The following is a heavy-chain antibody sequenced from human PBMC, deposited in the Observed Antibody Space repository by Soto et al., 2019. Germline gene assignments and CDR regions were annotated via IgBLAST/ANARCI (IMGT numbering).Heavy chain of an antibody. CDR1: GFAFSDFG. Sequence: QVQVVESGGGVVQPGTSLRLSCAASGFAFSDFGMHWVRQAPAKGLEWVAVIWHDGKNKDYADYAKGRFTISRDNSRNILYLEMNSLRVEDTAVYYCARDPGQDEAMDYWGQGTLVTVSS. CDR2: IWHDGKNK. V-gene: IGHV3-33*01. CDR3: ARDPGQDEAMDY. J-gene: IGHJ4*02.